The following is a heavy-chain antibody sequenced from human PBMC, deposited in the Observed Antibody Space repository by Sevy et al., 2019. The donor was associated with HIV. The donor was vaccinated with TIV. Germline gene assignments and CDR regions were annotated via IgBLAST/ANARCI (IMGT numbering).Heavy chain of an antibody. V-gene: IGHV1-2*02. J-gene: IGHJ4*02. CDR2: INPNSGAP. CDR1: GHTFTDYF. Sequence: ASVKVSCKASGHTFTDYFIHWVRQAPGQGLEWMGWINPNSGAPKYAQKFEGRVTTTRDTSITTAYMELSRLRSDDTAVYYCASPGGYRYGSLLDYWGQGTLVTVSS. D-gene: IGHD5-18*01. CDR3: ASPGGYRYGSLLDY.